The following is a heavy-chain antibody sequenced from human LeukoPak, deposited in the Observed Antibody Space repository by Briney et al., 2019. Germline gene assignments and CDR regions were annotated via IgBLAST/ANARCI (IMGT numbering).Heavy chain of an antibody. V-gene: IGHV1-18*01. Sequence: ASVKVSCKASGYTFTSYGISWVRQAPGQGLEWTGWISAYNGNTNYAQKLQGRVTMTTDTSTSTAYMELRSLRSDDTAVYYCARVKGYCSSTSCSSSVTLKHNWFDPWGQGTLVTVSS. D-gene: IGHD2-2*01. J-gene: IGHJ5*02. CDR1: GYTFTSYG. CDR2: ISAYNGNT. CDR3: ARVKGYCSSTSCSSSVTLKHNWFDP.